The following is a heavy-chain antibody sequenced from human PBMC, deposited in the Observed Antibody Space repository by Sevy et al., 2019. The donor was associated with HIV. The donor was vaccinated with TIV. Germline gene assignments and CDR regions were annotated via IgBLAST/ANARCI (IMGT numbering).Heavy chain of an antibody. CDR3: ARDHPSTAPFDY. CDR2: IKQDGSEN. Sequence: GGSLRLSCAASGFTFSNAWMSWVRQAPGKGLEFVANIKQDGSENFYADSVKGRLTISRDNAKNSLFLQMNNLRVEETAVYYCARDHPSTAPFDYWGQGTLVTVSS. D-gene: IGHD2-21*02. CDR1: GFTFSNAW. V-gene: IGHV3-7*03. J-gene: IGHJ4*02.